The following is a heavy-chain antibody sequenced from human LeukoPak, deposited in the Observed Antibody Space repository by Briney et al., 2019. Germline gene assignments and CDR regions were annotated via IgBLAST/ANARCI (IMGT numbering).Heavy chain of an antibody. CDR1: GGTVSSGSYY. CDR3: ARDMGAPDYGSYSVDY. Sequence: SETLSLTCTVSGGTVSSGSYYWSWIRQPPGRGLEWIAYIHYSGSAAYNPSLKSRVTISRDMSTNQFSLKMTSVTAADTAVYFCARDMGAPDYGSYSVDYWGQGTLVTVSS. J-gene: IGHJ4*02. CDR2: IHYSGSA. D-gene: IGHD4-23*01. V-gene: IGHV4-61*01.